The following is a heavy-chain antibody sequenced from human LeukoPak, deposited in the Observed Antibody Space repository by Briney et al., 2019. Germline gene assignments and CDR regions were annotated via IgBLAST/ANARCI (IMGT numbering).Heavy chain of an antibody. Sequence: SETLSLTCTVSGGSMSSYFWSWIRQPPGKGLEWIGYIYYSGNTNKNPSLKSRVTMSVESTNNQFSLKLNSVTAADTAVYYCARGYSTGSKRFSLYYYMDVWGKGTTVSVSS. CDR1: GGSMSSYF. V-gene: IGHV4-59*01. CDR2: IYYSGNT. D-gene: IGHD6-19*01. CDR3: ARGYSTGSKRFSLYYYMDV. J-gene: IGHJ6*03.